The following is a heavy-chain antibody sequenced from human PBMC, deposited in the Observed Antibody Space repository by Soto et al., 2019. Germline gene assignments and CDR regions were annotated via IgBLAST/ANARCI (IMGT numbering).Heavy chain of an antibody. CDR1: GFTFSSYS. CDR3: ASASSNCNGSRRFYY. J-gene: IGHJ4*02. V-gene: IGHV3-48*01. D-gene: IGHD6-13*01. CDR2: ISSSSSTI. Sequence: VQLVASGVGLVQPGGSLRLSCAASGFTFSSYSMNWVRQAPGKRLEWVSYISSSSSTIYYAASVKGRFTISRDNEQNSLHLPMNSLKADDTDVYSCASASSNCNGSRRFYYWSQSTLVTVSP.